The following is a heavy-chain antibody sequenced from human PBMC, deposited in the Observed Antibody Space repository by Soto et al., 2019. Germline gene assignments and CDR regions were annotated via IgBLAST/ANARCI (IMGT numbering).Heavy chain of an antibody. CDR2: ISGNGGST. J-gene: IGHJ3*02. V-gene: IGHV3-23*01. CDR1: GFTFSVYG. CDR3: ARGLNGFYGYDSFDI. Sequence: GGSLRLSCGASGFTFSVYGMTWVRQAPGKGLEWVSVISGNGGSTYYADSVKGRFTISRDNPRNTLYLQMNSLRAEDTAVYHCARGLNGFYGYDSFDIWGQGTMVTVSS. D-gene: IGHD4-17*01.